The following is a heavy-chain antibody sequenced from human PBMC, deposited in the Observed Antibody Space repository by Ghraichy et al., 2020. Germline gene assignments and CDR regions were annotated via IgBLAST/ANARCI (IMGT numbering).Heavy chain of an antibody. CDR1: GFTFSSYA. Sequence: GGSLRLSCSASGFTFSSYAMHWVRQAPGKGLEYVSAISSNGGSKYYADSVKGRFTISRDNSKNTLYLQMSSLRAEDTAVYYCVQELSIAAAGRFDYWGQGTLVTVSS. D-gene: IGHD6-13*01. J-gene: IGHJ4*02. CDR3: VQELSIAAAGRFDY. V-gene: IGHV3-64D*06. CDR2: ISSNGGSK.